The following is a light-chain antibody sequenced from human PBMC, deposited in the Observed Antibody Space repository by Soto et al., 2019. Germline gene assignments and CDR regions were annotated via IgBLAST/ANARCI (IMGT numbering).Light chain of an antibody. J-gene: IGKJ1*01. Sequence: EIVMTQSPDTLSVSTGERATLSCRASQSVSSNLAWYQQKPGQAPRLLIYGASTRATGIPARFSGSGSGTAFTLTISSLQSEDFAVYYCQQYNNWWTLGQGNKVEIK. CDR1: QSVSSN. CDR2: GAS. V-gene: IGKV3-15*01. CDR3: QQYNNWWT.